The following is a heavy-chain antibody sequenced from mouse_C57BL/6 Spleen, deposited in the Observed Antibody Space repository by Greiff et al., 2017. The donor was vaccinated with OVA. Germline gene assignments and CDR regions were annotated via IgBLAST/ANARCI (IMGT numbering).Heavy chain of an antibody. D-gene: IGHD2-3*01. CDR3: ARYLDGYYFDY. CDR1: GYTFSDYG. CDR2: ISRGSSTI. V-gene: IGHV5-17*01. Sequence: DVKLVESGGGLVKPGGSLKLSCAASGYTFSDYGMHWVRQAPGPGLEWVAYISRGSSTIYYADTVKGRFTISRDTATNTLFLQMTSLRSEDTAMYYCARYLDGYYFDYWGQGTTLTVSA. J-gene: IGHJ2*01.